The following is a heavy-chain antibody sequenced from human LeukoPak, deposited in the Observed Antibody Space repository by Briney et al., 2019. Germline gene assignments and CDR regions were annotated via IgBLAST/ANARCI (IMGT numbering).Heavy chain of an antibody. D-gene: IGHD5-24*01. J-gene: IGHJ6*03. CDR2: ISAYNGNT. Sequence: GASVKVSCKASGYIFINSGISWVRQAPGQGLEWMGWISAYNGNTDYAQKFQGRVTMTTDTSTTTAYMEVRSLRSDDTAVYYCARLQFAGSISRYCYYYTDFWGKGTTVTVSS. CDR1: GYIFINSG. V-gene: IGHV1-18*01. CDR3: ARLQFAGSISRYCYYYTDF.